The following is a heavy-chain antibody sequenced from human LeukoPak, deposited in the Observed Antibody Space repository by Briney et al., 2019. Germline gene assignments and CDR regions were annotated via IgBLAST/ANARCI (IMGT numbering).Heavy chain of an antibody. CDR1: GFTFSNYA. CDR2: ISSSSSYI. J-gene: IGHJ4*02. Sequence: GGSLRLSCAASGFTFSNYAMSWVRQAPGKGLEWVSSISSSSSYIYYADSVKGRFTISRDNAKNSLYLQMNSLRAEDTAVYYCARVTSSSSPRFDYWGQGTLVTVSS. CDR3: ARVTSSSSPRFDY. D-gene: IGHD6-6*01. V-gene: IGHV3-21*01.